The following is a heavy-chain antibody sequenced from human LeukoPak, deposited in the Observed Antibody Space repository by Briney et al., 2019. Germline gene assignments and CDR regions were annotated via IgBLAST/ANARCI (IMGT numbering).Heavy chain of an antibody. CDR2: IYHSGST. D-gene: IGHD6-6*01. CDR3: ARMEQLDPWWYFDL. Sequence: PSETLSLTCTVSGGSISSGGYYWSWIRQPPGKGLEWIGYIYHSGSTYYNPSLKSRVTISVDRSKNQFSLKLSSVTAADTAVYYCARMEQLDPWWYFDLWGRGTLVTVSS. CDR1: GGSISSGGYY. J-gene: IGHJ2*01. V-gene: IGHV4-30-2*01.